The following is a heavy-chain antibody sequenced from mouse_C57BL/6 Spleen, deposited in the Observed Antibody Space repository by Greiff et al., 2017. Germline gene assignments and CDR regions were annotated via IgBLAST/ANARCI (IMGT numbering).Heavy chain of an antibody. D-gene: IGHD1-1*01. J-gene: IGHJ2*01. CDR1: GYTFTSYG. V-gene: IGHV1-81*01. CDR3: ASKSSREVITTVVAPFDY. Sequence: QVQLQQSGAELARPGASVKLSCKATGYTFTSYGISWVKQRTGQGLEWIGEIYPRSGTTYYNEKFKGKATLTADKSSSTAYMELRILTSEDSAVYFWASKSSREVITTVVAPFDYGGQGTTRTVSS. CDR2: IYPRSGTT.